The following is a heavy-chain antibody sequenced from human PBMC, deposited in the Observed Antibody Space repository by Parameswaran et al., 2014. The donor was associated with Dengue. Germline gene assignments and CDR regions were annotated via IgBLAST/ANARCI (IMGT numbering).Heavy chain of an antibody. D-gene: IGHD3-9*01. CDR2: ISYDGSNK. CDR3: ASGDIFAQPFDY. Sequence: WIRQPPGKGLEWVAVISYDGSNKYYADSVKGRFTISRDNSKNTLYLQMNSLRAEDTAVYYCASGDIFAQPFDYWGQGTLVTVSS. J-gene: IGHJ4*02. V-gene: IGHV3-30-3*01.